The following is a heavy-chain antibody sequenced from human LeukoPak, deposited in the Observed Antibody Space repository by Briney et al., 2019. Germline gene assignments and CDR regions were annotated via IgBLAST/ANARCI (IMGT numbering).Heavy chain of an antibody. D-gene: IGHD3-9*01. J-gene: IGHJ5*02. CDR3: ARARGKYDILTGNWFDP. CDR2: IIPIFGTA. Sequence: GASVKVSCKASGSTFSRFAMSWVRRAPRQGLEWMGGIIPIFGTANYAQRFQGRVTITADKSTSTAYMELSSLRSEDTAVYYCARARGKYDILTGNWFDPWGQGTLVTVSS. V-gene: IGHV1-69*06. CDR1: GSTFSRFA.